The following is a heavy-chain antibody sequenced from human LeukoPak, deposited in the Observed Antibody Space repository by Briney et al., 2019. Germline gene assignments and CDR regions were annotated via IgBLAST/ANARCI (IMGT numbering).Heavy chain of an antibody. CDR3: AATYYYDSSGYYDY. Sequence: PSETLSLTCTVSGYSISSGYCWGWTRQPPGKGLEWIGSIYHSGSTYYNPSLKSRVTISVDTSKNQFSLKLSSVTAADTAVYYCAATYYYDSSGYYDYWGQGTLVTVSS. D-gene: IGHD3-22*01. CDR2: IYHSGST. J-gene: IGHJ4*02. CDR1: GYSISSGYC. V-gene: IGHV4-38-2*02.